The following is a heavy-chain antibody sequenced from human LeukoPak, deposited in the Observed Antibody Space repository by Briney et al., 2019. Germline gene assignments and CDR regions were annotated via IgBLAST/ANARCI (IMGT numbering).Heavy chain of an antibody. CDR3: ATYSSSIGSDY. Sequence: SETLSLTCTVSGGSTSSYYWSWIRQPPGKGLEWIGYIYYSGSTNYNPSLKSRVTISVDTSKNQFSLKLSSVTAADTAVYYCATYSSSIGSDYWGQGTLVTVSS. CDR1: GGSTSSYY. D-gene: IGHD6-6*01. V-gene: IGHV4-59*01. J-gene: IGHJ4*02. CDR2: IYYSGST.